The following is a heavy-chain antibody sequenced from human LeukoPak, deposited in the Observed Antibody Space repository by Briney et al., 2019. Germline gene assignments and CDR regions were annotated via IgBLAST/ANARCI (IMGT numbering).Heavy chain of an antibody. V-gene: IGHV3-49*03. CDR3: TRDLDVDTIFGVVIPVGY. CDR1: GFTFGDYA. Sequence: GGSLRLSCTASGFTFGDYAVSWFRQAPGKGLEWVGFIRSKAYGGTAEYAASVKGRFTISRDDSKSIAYLQMNSLKTEDTAVYYCTRDLDVDTIFGVVIPVGYWGQGTLVTVSS. D-gene: IGHD3-3*01. J-gene: IGHJ4*02. CDR2: IRSKAYGGTA.